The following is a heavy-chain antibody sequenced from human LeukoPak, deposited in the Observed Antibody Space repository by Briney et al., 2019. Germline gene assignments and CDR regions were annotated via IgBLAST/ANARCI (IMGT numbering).Heavy chain of an antibody. D-gene: IGHD6-19*01. CDR1: GFTVSSNY. CDR2: IYSGGST. V-gene: IGHV3-53*01. Sequence: TGGSLRLSCAASGFTVSSNYMSWVRQAPGKGLEWVSVIYSGGSTYYADSVKGRFTISRDNSKNALYLQMNSLRAEDTAVYYCAKEGRQWLVRGFHDYWGQGTLITVSS. J-gene: IGHJ4*02. CDR3: AKEGRQWLVRGFHDY.